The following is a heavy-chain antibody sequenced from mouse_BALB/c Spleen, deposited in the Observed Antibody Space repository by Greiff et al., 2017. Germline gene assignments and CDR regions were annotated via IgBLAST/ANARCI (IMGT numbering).Heavy chain of an antibody. D-gene: IGHD1-1*01. CDR1: GYTFTSYW. V-gene: IGHV1-7*01. Sequence: QVQLQQSGAELAKPGASVKMSCKASGYTFTSYWMHWVKQRPGQGLEWIGYINPSTGYTEYNQKFKDKATLTADKSSSTAYMQLSSLTSEDSAVYYCARFYYYGSRGGFDYWGQGTTLTVSS. J-gene: IGHJ2*01. CDR3: ARFYYYGSRGGFDY. CDR2: INPSTGYT.